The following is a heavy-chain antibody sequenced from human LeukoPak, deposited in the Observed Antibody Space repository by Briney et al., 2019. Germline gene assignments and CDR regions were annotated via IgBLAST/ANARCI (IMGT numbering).Heavy chain of an antibody. CDR1: GGSFRGYY. D-gene: IGHD2-2*01. CDR2: INHSGST. J-gene: IGHJ4*02. Sequence: SETLSLTCAVYGGSFRGYYWSWIRQPPGKGLEWIGEINHSGSTNYNPSLKSRVTISVDTSKNQFSLKLSSVTAADTAVYYCARVVWRDIVVVPAAPFDYGGQGTLVTVSS. CDR3: ARVVWRDIVVVPAAPFDY. V-gene: IGHV4-34*01.